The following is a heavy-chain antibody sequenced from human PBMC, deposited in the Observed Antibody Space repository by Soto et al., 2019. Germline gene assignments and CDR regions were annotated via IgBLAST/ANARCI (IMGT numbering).Heavy chain of an antibody. J-gene: IGHJ3*02. Sequence: QVQLVQSGAEVKKPGSSVKVSCKASGGTFSSYAISWVRQAPGQGLEWMGGIIPIFGTANYAQKFQGRVTITADESTSTAYMELSSPRSEDTAMYYCVRGLYSSDAFDIWGQGTMVTVSS. V-gene: IGHV1-69*01. CDR1: GGTFSSYA. CDR2: IIPIFGTA. D-gene: IGHD6-13*01. CDR3: VRGLYSSDAFDI.